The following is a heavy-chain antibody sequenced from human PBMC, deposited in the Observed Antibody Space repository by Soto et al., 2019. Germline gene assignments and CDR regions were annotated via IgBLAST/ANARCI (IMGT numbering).Heavy chain of an antibody. Sequence: PGGSLRLSCAASGLTFSSYGMSWVRQAPGEGLEWVSSINDSGGSTYYADSVKGRFTISRDKSKNALYMQMSRLRAEDTGVYYCAKLTGTTHCWGQGTLVTVSS. CDR1: GLTFSSYG. CDR3: AKLTGTTHC. V-gene: IGHV3-23*01. J-gene: IGHJ4*02. CDR2: INDSGGST. D-gene: IGHD1-7*01.